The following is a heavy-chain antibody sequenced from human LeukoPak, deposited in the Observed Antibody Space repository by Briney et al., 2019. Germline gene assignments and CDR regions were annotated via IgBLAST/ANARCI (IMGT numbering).Heavy chain of an antibody. CDR1: GGSFTGTDYF. D-gene: IGHD3-22*01. J-gene: IGHJ4*02. CDR2: VYYDGTT. CDR3: AREPPIRSDSSGYYGVDY. Sequence: PLETLSLTCTVSGGSFTGTDYFWGWIRQPPGKGLEWIGNVYYDGTTYYSPSLRSRVSISLDTSQNQFSLKLTSVTAADTAVYYCAREPPIRSDSSGYYGVDYWGQGTLVTVSS. V-gene: IGHV4-39*07.